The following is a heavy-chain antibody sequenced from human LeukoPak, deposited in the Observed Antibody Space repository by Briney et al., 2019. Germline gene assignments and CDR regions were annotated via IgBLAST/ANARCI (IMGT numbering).Heavy chain of an antibody. CDR2: IYYSGST. J-gene: IGHJ4*02. Sequence: PSQTLSLTCTVSGGSISSGDYYWSWIRQPPGKGLEWIGYIYYSGSTNYNPSLKSRVTISVDTSKNQFSLKLSSVTAADTAVYYCARESGRSSYDFDYWGQGTLVTVSS. V-gene: IGHV4-61*08. CDR3: ARESGRSSYDFDY. CDR1: GGSISSGDYY. D-gene: IGHD6-13*01.